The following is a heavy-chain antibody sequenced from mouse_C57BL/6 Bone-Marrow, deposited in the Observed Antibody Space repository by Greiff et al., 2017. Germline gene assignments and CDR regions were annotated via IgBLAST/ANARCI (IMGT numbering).Heavy chain of an antibody. Sequence: QVQLQQSGAELVRPGSSVKLSCKASGYTFTSYWMDWVKQRPGQGLEWIGNIYPSDSETHYNQKFKDKATLTVDKSSSTAYMQLSSLTSEDSAVYYCARDLYRYWYGYVGCTGTTVTVSA. CDR2: IYPSDSET. D-gene: IGHD2-12*01. CDR1: GYTFTSYW. J-gene: IGHJ1*03. V-gene: IGHV1-61*01. CDR3: ARDLYRYWYGYV.